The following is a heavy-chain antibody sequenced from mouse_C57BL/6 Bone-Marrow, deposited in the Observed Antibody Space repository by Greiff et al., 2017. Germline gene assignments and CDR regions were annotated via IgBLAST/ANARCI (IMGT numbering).Heavy chain of an antibody. J-gene: IGHJ2*01. CDR2: INPGSGGT. CDR3: ARRGYGSFYYFDY. Sequence: QVQLQQSGAELVRPGTSVKVSCKASGYAFTNYLIEWVKQRPGQGLEWIGVINPGSGGTNYNEKFKGKATLTADKSSSTAYMQLRSLTSEDSAVYFCARRGYGSFYYFDYWGQGTTLTVSS. CDR1: GYAFTNYL. V-gene: IGHV1-54*01. D-gene: IGHD1-1*01.